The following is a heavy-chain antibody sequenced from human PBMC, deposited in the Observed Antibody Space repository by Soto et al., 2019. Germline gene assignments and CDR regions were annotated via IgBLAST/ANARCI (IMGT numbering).Heavy chain of an antibody. V-gene: IGHV3-30*18. CDR3: AKGGRQWLVTSDFNY. CDR1: GFTFSDYA. CDR2: VSHDGRNT. J-gene: IGHJ4*02. D-gene: IGHD6-19*01. Sequence: VQLVESGGGVVQPGRSLRLSCAAYGFTFSDYAMHWVRQAPGKGLEWVAVVSHDGRNTHYADSVKGRFTNSRDSSKNTVSLEMTSLRAEDTAVYYCAKGGRQWLVTSDFNYWGQGPLVTVSS.